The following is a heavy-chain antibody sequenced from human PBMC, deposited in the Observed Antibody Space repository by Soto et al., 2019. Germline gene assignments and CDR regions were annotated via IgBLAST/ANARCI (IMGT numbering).Heavy chain of an antibody. J-gene: IGHJ4*02. Sequence: SETLSLTCAVSGGSISSGGYSWSWIRQPPGKGLEWIGYIYHSGSTYYNPSLKSRVTISVDRSKNQFSLKLSSVPAADTAVYYCARDNGFGELLGYWGQGTLVTVSS. CDR3: ARDNGFGELLGY. V-gene: IGHV4-30-2*01. D-gene: IGHD3-10*01. CDR1: GGSISSGGYS. CDR2: IYHSGST.